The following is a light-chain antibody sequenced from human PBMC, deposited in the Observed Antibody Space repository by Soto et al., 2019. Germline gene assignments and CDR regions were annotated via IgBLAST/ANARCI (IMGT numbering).Light chain of an antibody. Sequence: EIVLTQSPGTLSLSTGERATLSCRASQSLTSNYLAWYQQKPGQAPRLLIYGASRRAAGIPDRFSGSGSGTDFTLTISRLEPEDFAVYSCQQYGTLPFTFGGGVKVEIQ. CDR2: GAS. J-gene: IGKJ4*01. CDR3: QQYGTLPFT. V-gene: IGKV3-20*01. CDR1: QSLTSNY.